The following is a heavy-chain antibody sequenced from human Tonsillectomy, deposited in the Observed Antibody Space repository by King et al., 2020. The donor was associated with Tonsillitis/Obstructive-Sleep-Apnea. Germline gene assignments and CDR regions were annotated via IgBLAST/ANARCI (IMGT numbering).Heavy chain of an antibody. J-gene: IGHJ4*02. CDR1: GFTFGDYA. CDR3: TSSPAKLG. CDR2: IRSKAYGGTT. D-gene: IGHD3-10*01. V-gene: IGHV3-49*04. Sequence: VQLVESGGGLVQPGRSLSLSCTASGFTFGDYAMSWVRQAPGKGLEWVGFIRSKAYGGTTEYAASVKGRFTISRDESKSIAYLQMNSLKTEDTAVYYYTSSPAKLGWGQGTLVTVSS.